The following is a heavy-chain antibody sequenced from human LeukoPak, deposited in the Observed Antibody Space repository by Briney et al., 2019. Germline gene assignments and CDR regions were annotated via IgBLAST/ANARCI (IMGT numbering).Heavy chain of an antibody. CDR1: GGSFSGYY. Sequence: SETLSLTCAVYGGSFSGYYWSWIRQPPGQGLEWIGEINHSGSTNYNPSLKSRVTISVDTSKNQFSLKLSSVTAADTAVYYCARRGWVVGATEAFDIWGQGTMVTVSS. J-gene: IGHJ3*02. D-gene: IGHD1-26*01. CDR3: ARRGWVVGATEAFDI. CDR2: INHSGST. V-gene: IGHV4-34*01.